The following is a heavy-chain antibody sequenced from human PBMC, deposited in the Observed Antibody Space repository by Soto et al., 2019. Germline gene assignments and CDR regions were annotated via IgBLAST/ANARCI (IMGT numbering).Heavy chain of an antibody. CDR1: GFTFSDYY. D-gene: IGHD2-2*01. CDR3: ARVQRGQLLSSFADPFDI. J-gene: IGHJ3*02. CDR2: ISGTKSFT. Sequence: QVQLVESGGDLVKPGGSRRLSCAASGFTFSDYYMSWIRQAPGKGLEIDSSISGTKSFTDYADSVKGRFTISRDNAKNSLFLQMNTLRAEDTAVYYCARVQRGQLLSSFADPFDIWGQGTMVTVSS. V-gene: IGHV3-11*05.